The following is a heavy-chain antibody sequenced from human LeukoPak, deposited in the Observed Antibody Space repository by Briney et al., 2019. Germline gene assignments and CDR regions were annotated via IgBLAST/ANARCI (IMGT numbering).Heavy chain of an antibody. D-gene: IGHD2-15*01. CDR1: GYTFTSYY. J-gene: IGHJ6*03. V-gene: IGHV1-46*01. CDR3: ARGPGYCSGGSCQKPVRYYYYYMDV. CDR2: INPSGGST. Sequence: ASVKVSCKASGYTFTSYYMHWVRQAPGQGLEWMGIINPSGGSTSYAQKFQGRVTMTRDTSTSTVYMELSSLRSEDTAVYYCARGPGYCSGGSCQKPVRYYYYYMDVWGKGTTVTVSS.